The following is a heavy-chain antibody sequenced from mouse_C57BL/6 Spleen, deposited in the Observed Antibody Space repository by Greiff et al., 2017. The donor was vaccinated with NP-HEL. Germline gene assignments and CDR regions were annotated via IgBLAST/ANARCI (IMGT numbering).Heavy chain of an antibody. CDR2: INPNNGGT. J-gene: IGHJ2*01. D-gene: IGHD1-1*01. V-gene: IGHV1-26*01. CDR3: ALYYSHY. CDR1: GYTFTDYY. Sequence: EVQLQQSGPELVKPEASVKISCKASGYTFTDYYMNWVKQSHGKSLEWIGDINPNNGGTSYNQKFKGKATLTVDKSSITAYMELRRLTSEDSAVYYCALYYSHYWGQGTTLTVSS.